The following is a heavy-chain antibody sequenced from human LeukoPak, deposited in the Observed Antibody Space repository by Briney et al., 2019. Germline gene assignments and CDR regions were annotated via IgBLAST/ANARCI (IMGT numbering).Heavy chain of an antibody. J-gene: IGHJ4*02. D-gene: IGHD2-2*01. Sequence: GGSLRLSCEASGFTFSDHALHWVRQAPGKGLEWVAVISYDGSKKYYADSVKGRFTISRDNSKNTLYLQMNSLRAEDTAVHYCTRGGGYCSSTSCTHFDYWGQGTLVTVSS. V-gene: IGHV3-30-3*01. CDR3: TRGGGYCSSTSCTHFDY. CDR2: ISYDGSKK. CDR1: GFTFSDHA.